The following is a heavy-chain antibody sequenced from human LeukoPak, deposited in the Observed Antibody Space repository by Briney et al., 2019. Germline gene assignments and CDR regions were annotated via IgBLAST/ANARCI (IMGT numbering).Heavy chain of an antibody. D-gene: IGHD5-12*01. CDR3: ARAPGYSDYVFDY. CDR1: GFTFSSYE. Sequence: PGGSLRLSCAASGFTFSSYEMNWLRQGPGKGLEWVSYISSTGSTIYYADSVKGRFTISRDNAKNSLYLQMNSLRAEDTAVYYCARAPGYSDYVFDYWGQGALDTVSS. CDR2: ISSTGSTI. V-gene: IGHV3-48*03. J-gene: IGHJ4*02.